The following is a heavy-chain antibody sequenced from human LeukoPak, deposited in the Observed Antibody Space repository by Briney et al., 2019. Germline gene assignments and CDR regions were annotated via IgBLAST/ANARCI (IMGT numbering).Heavy chain of an antibody. CDR2: ISGSGDAT. CDR1: GFTFTTYA. Sequence: PGGSLRLSCAASGFTFTTYAMTWVRRAPGMRLEWVSAISGSGDATYYADSVKGRFTISRDNSENTVYLQVSSLRAEDTAVYYCARLSGTSGTTSRVLHYWGQGALVTVSS. D-gene: IGHD1-1*01. CDR3: ARLSGTSGTTSRVLHY. V-gene: IGHV3-23*01. J-gene: IGHJ4*02.